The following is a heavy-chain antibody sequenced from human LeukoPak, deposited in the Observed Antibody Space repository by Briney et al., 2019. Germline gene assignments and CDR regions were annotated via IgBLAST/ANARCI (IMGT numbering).Heavy chain of an antibody. CDR1: GYTFTSYG. Sequence: ASVKVSCKASGYTFTSYGTSWVRQAPGQGLEWMGWISAYNGNTNYAQKLQGRVTMTTDTSTSTAYMELRSLRSDDTAVYYCAREYYYDSSGYWYYYYYGMDVWGQGTTVTVSS. D-gene: IGHD3-22*01. J-gene: IGHJ6*02. CDR2: ISAYNGNT. V-gene: IGHV1-18*01. CDR3: AREYYYDSSGYWYYYYYGMDV.